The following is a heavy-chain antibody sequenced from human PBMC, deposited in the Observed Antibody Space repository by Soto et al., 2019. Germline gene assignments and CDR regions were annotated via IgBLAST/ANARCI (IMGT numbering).Heavy chain of an antibody. V-gene: IGHV5-51*01. J-gene: IGHJ3*02. CDR3: ATAYVYDFENSNYYRDAFDI. Sequence: LGESLRISWKASGDSFSFYWVGWVRQMPGKGLEWMAIMYPDDSDIRYSPSFEAHVTISADKSTSTAFLQWSSLKASDTAMYYCATAYVYDFENSNYYRDAFDIWGQGT. D-gene: IGHD3-22*01. CDR1: GDSFSFYW. CDR2: MYPDDSDI.